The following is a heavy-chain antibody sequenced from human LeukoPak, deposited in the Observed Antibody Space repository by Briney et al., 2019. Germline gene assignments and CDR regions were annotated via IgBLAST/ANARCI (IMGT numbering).Heavy chain of an antibody. CDR2: ISSSSSYI. V-gene: IGHV3-21*01. CDR3: ARDPSTCSDSCYSLDY. J-gene: IGHJ4*02. CDR1: GFTFNSYS. D-gene: IGHD2-15*01. Sequence: GGSLRLSCAASGFTFNSYSMNWVRQTPGKGLEWVSSISSSSSYIYYADSVKGRFTISRDNAKNSLYLQMISLRAEDTAVYYCARDPSTCSDSCYSLDYWGQGTLVTVSS.